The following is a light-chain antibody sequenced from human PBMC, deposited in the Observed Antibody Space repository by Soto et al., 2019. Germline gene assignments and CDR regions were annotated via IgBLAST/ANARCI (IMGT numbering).Light chain of an antibody. CDR2: EVN. CDR3: SSYAVTNIFV. Sequence: QSALTQPPSASGSPGQSVTISCSGTSSDVGGFNYVSWYKQHPGRAPKVLIYEVNKRPSGVPDRFSGSKSGSTASLTVSGLQAEDEAEYYCSSYAVTNIFVFGTGTKVTVL. J-gene: IGLJ1*01. V-gene: IGLV2-8*01. CDR1: SSDVGGFNY.